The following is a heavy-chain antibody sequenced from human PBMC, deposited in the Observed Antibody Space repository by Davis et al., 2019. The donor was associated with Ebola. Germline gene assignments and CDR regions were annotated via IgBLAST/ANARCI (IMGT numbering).Heavy chain of an antibody. V-gene: IGHV3-48*04. D-gene: IGHD6-6*01. CDR2: ISSSGSTI. CDR1: GFTFSSYS. CDR3: AREGEQLYLFDP. J-gene: IGHJ5*02. Sequence: PGGSLRLSCAASGFTFSSYSMNWVRQAPGKGLEWVSYISSSGSTIYYADSVKGRFTISRDNAKNSLYLQMNSLRAEDTAVYYCAREGEQLYLFDPWGQGTLVTVSS.